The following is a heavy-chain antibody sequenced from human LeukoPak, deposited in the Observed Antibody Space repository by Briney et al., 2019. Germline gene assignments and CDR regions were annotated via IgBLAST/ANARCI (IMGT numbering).Heavy chain of an antibody. V-gene: IGHV1-18*01. CDR1: GYTFTGYA. J-gene: IGHJ4*02. D-gene: IGHD3-22*01. Sequence: ASVKVSCKASGYTFTGYAISWVRQAPGQGLEWMGWINSYNGNTNYAQKLQGRVTMTTDTSTSTAYMELRSLRSDDTAVYYCARDVNDNIGSSDYWGQGTLVTVSS. CDR2: INSYNGNT. CDR3: ARDVNDNIGSSDY.